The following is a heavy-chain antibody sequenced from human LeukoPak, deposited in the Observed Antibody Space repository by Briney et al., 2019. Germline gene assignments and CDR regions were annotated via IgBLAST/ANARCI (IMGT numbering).Heavy chain of an antibody. D-gene: IGHD3-10*01. CDR3: ARLRPGGFDY. Sequence: SGTLSLTCAVSGGSISSNHWWSWVRQPPGKGLEWIGSIYYSGSTYYNPSLKSRVTMSVDTSKNQFSLKLSSVTAADTAVYYCARLRPGGFDYWGQGTLVTVSS. CDR2: IYYSGST. V-gene: IGHV4-4*02. CDR1: GGSISSNHW. J-gene: IGHJ4*02.